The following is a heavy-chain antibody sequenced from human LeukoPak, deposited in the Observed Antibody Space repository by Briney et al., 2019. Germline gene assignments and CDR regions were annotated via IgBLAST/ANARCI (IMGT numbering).Heavy chain of an antibody. J-gene: IGHJ4*02. V-gene: IGHV3-23*01. CDR2: ISGSGGST. CDR1: GFTFSSYA. D-gene: IGHD2-2*01. Sequence: GGSLRLSCAASGFTFSSYAMSWVRQAPGKGLEWVSAISGSGGSTYYADSVKGRFTISRDNSKNTLHLQMNSLRAEDTAVYYCAKDIYCSSTSCNFDYWGQGTLVTVSS. CDR3: AKDIYCSSTSCNFDY.